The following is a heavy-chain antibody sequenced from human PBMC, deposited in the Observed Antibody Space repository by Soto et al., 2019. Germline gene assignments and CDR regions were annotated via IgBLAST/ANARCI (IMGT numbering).Heavy chain of an antibody. Sequence: GGSLRLSCAASGFTFSNYSMHWVRQAPGKGLEWLAVISKDGDKKYYADSVKGRFTISRDNSKNTLYLQMNSLRPEDTAVNYCEREWSVAKPGYWGQGTQVTVS. CDR2: ISKDGDKK. CDR1: GFTFSNYS. D-gene: IGHD5-12*01. J-gene: IGHJ4*02. CDR3: EREWSVAKPGY. V-gene: IGHV3-30-3*01.